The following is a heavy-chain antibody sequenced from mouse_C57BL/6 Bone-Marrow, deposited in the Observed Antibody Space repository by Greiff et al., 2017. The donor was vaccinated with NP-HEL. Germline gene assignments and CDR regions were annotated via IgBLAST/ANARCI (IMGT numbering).Heavy chain of an antibody. V-gene: IGHV1-64*01. D-gene: IGHD2-4*01. J-gene: IGHJ2*01. CDR2: IHPNSGST. Sequence: QVQLQQSGAELVKPGASVKLSCKASGYTFTSYWMHWVKQRPGQGLEWIGMIHPNSGSTNYNEKFKSKATLTVDKSSSTAYMQLSSLTSEDSAVYYCARRVNDYDEGYFDYWGQGTTLTVSS. CDR3: ARRVNDYDEGYFDY. CDR1: GYTFTSYW.